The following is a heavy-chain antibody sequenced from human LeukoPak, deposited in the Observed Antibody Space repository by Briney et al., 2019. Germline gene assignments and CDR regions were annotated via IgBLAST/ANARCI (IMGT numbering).Heavy chain of an antibody. CDR2: IRYDGSNK. J-gene: IGHJ6*03. D-gene: IGHD3-16*01. V-gene: IGHV3-30*02. CDR3: ATERAGERPRPLLSYYYMDV. Sequence: GGSLRLSCAASGFTFSSYGMHWVRQAPGKGLEWVAFIRYDGSNKYYADSVKGRFTISRDNSKNTLYLQMNSLRAEDTAVYYCATERAGERPRPLLSYYYMDVWGKGTTVTISS. CDR1: GFTFSSYG.